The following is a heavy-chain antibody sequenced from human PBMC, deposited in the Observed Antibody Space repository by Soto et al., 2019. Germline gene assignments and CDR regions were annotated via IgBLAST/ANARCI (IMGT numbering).Heavy chain of an antibody. CDR3: SILHDLSYYSYGMAV. CDR2: IYPGDSDT. CDR1: GYSFISYW. J-gene: IGHJ6*02. V-gene: IGHV5-51*01. Sequence: GESLKISCKGSGYSFISYWIGWVRQMPGKGVEWMGIIYPGDSDTRYSPSFQGQVTISADKSISTAYLQWSSLKAADTAMYYCSILHDLSYYSYGMAVWGQGTTVTVSS. D-gene: IGHD1-1*01.